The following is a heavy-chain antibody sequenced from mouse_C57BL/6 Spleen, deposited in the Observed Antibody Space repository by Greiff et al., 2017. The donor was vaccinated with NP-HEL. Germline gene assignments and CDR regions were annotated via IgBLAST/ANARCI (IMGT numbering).Heavy chain of an antibody. Sequence: EVKLLESGPELVKPGASVKIPCKASGYTFTDYNMDWVKQSHGKSLEWIGDINPNNGGTIYNQKFKGKATLTVDKSSSTAYMELRSLTSEDTAVYYCARSDDYYWYFDVWGTGTTVTVSS. V-gene: IGHV1-18*01. CDR1: GYTFTDYN. CDR3: ARSDDYYWYFDV. D-gene: IGHD2-4*01. CDR2: INPNNGGT. J-gene: IGHJ1*03.